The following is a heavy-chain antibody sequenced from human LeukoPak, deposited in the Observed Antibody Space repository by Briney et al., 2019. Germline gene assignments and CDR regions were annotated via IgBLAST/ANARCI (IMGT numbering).Heavy chain of an antibody. J-gene: IGHJ3*02. CDR1: GFTFTIFG. Sequence: GGSLRLSCAASGFTFTIFGLNWVRQAPGKGPEWVSYIDARSGITYYADSVQGRFTLSRDNARESVFLQMDSLRGDDTAVSYCARTYDFGRGRPGDGFDNWGRGRWVIVPS. D-gene: IGHD3-3*01. CDR3: ARTYDFGRGRPGDGFDN. CDR2: IDARSGIT. V-gene: IGHV3-48*01.